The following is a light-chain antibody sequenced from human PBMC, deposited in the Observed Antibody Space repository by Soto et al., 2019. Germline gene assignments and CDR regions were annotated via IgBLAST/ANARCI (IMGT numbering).Light chain of an antibody. CDR3: QHYGTSQIT. CDR2: DTS. V-gene: IGKV3-20*01. CDR1: QGVSSNY. Sequence: EIVLTQSPGTLSLSPGERATLSCRASQGVSSNYFAWYQQKPGQAPRLLIHDTSSRATGIPDRFRGSGAGTDFTLTISRLEPEDFAVYYCQHYGTSQITFGQGTLLEIK. J-gene: IGKJ5*01.